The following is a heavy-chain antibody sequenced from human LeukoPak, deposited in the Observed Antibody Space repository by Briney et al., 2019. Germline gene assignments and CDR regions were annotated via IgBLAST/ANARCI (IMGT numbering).Heavy chain of an antibody. CDR3: ASARQTYYDFWSGYYKPYYFDY. J-gene: IGHJ4*02. CDR1: GFTFSSYW. CDR2: INTDGSST. D-gene: IGHD3-3*01. V-gene: IGHV3-74*01. Sequence: QPGGSLRLSCAASGFTFSSYWMHWVRQAPGKGLVWVSRINTDGSSTSYADSVKGRFTISRDNAKNTLYLQMNSLRAEDTAVYYCASARQTYYDFWSGYYKPYYFDYWGQGTLVTVSS.